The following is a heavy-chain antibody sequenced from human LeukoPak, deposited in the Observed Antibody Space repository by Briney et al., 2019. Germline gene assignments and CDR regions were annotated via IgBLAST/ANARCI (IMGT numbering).Heavy chain of an antibody. D-gene: IGHD1-26*01. CDR3: ARDLGVGATHIY. CDR1: GFTFSSYG. Sequence: PGGSLRLSCAASGFTFSSYGMHWVRQAPGKGLEWVAVIWYDGSNKYYADSVKGRFTISRDNSKNTLYLQMNSLRAEDTAVYYCARDLGVGATHIYWGQGTLVTVSS. V-gene: IGHV3-33*01. J-gene: IGHJ4*02. CDR2: IWYDGSNK.